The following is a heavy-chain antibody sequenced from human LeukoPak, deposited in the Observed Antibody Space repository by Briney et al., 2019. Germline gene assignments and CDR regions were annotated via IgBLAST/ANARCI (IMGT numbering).Heavy chain of an antibody. CDR3: AKTDTNQPRPDFDWFSFFDS. CDR1: GFTFSSYW. V-gene: IGHV3-23*01. D-gene: IGHD3-9*01. J-gene: IGHJ4*02. CDR2: VSGTGAST. Sequence: PGGSLRLSCAASGFTFSSYWMHWVRRAPGKGLEWVSAVSGTGASTYYAGSVKGRFTISRDNSKNALYLQMNSLRAEDTAVYYCAKTDTNQPRPDFDWFSFFDSWGQGTLVTVSS.